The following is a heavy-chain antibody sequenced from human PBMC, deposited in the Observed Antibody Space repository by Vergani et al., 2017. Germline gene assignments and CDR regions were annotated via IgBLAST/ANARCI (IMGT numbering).Heavy chain of an antibody. CDR1: GFTFSTSA. CDR3: AKGGWNYWFDS. D-gene: IGHD1-1*01. V-gene: IGHV3-23*01. Sequence: EVQLLESGGSLKQPGGSVRLSCAASGFTFSTSAMHWVRQAPGKGLEWVSTINTNGDYTRYGDSVKGRFTISRDNSKSTLYLQMNSLRAEDTAIYYGAKGGWNYWFDSWGQGTLVIVS. J-gene: IGHJ5*01. CDR2: INTNGDYT.